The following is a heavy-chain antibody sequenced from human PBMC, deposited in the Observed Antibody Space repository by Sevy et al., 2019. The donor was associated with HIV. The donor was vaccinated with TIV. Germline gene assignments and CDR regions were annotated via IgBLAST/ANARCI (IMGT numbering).Heavy chain of an antibody. D-gene: IGHD4-17*01. Sequence: GGSLRLSCAASGFTFSDSYMSWFRQAPGKGLEWVSYISSGGTIIYYADSVKGRFTISRDNSKNSLYLQMNSLRAEDTAVYYCARDHVKDGDLGDYYYYAMDVWGQGTTVTVSS. V-gene: IGHV3-11*01. CDR1: GFTFSDSY. J-gene: IGHJ6*02. CDR2: ISSGGTII. CDR3: ARDHVKDGDLGDYYYYAMDV.